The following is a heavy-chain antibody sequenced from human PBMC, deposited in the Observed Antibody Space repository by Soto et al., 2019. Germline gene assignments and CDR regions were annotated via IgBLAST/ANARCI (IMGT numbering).Heavy chain of an antibody. Sequence: GALRPSCATPGIPLRNYGNDRVRQASGKGVEVVSYIGIGSSTKYYADSVKGRFTISRDNAKNSLYLQMNSLRAEDTAVYYCARDQLYYNDISGRPLNAFDVWGQGTMVTVSS. J-gene: IGHJ3*01. D-gene: IGHD3-22*01. CDR2: IGIGSSTK. CDR3: ARDQLYYNDISGRPLNAFDV. V-gene: IGHV3-48*01. CDR1: GIPLRNYG.